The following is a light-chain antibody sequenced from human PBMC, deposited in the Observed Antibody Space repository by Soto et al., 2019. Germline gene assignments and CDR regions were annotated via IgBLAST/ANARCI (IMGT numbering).Light chain of an antibody. CDR1: TGAVTSGYY. Sequence: QAVVTQEPSLTVSPGGTVTLRGASSTGAVTSGYYPNWFQQKPGQAPRALIYSTSSKHSWTPARFSGSLLGGKAALTLSGLQPEDEAEYFCLLYYGGAQVFGTGTKLTVL. CDR2: STS. CDR3: LLYYGGAQV. J-gene: IGLJ1*01. V-gene: IGLV7-43*01.